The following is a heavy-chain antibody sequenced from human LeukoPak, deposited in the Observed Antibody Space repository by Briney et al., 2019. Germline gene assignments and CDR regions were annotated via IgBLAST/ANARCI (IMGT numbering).Heavy chain of an antibody. CDR2: INAGNGNT. Sequence: GASVKVSCKASGYTFTSYAMYWVRQAPGQRLEWMGWINAGNGNTKYSQKFQGRVTITRDTSASTAYMELSSLRSEDTAVYYCARVGRFIAADAFDIWGQGTMVTVSS. CDR3: ARVGRFIAADAFDI. V-gene: IGHV1-3*01. CDR1: GYTFTSYA. J-gene: IGHJ3*02. D-gene: IGHD2-15*01.